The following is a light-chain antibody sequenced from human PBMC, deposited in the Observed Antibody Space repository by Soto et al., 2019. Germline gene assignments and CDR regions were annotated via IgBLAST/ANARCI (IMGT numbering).Light chain of an antibody. CDR1: QGISTY. CDR2: AAS. CDR3: QQSYSTPQT. J-gene: IGKJ1*01. V-gene: IGKV1-39*01. Sequence: DIQLTQSPSSLSASVGARVAITGRASQGISTYLNWYQQKPGKAPKLLIYAASSLQSGVPSRFSGSGSERDFTLTISSLQPEDFATYYCQQSYSTPQTFGQGIKVDI.